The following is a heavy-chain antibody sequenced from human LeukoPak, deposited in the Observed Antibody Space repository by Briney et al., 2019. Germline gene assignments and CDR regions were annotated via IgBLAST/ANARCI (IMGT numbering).Heavy chain of an antibody. V-gene: IGHV4-30-2*01. J-gene: IGHJ5*02. Sequence: SETLSLTCAVSGGSISSGGYSWSWIRQPPGKGLEWIGYIYHSGSTYYNPSLKSRVTISVDTSKNQFSLKLSSVTAADTAVYYCARHNSRWLQLMGSPRWFDPWGQGTLVTVSS. D-gene: IGHD5-24*01. CDR2: IYHSGST. CDR1: GGSISSGGYS. CDR3: ARHNSRWLQLMGSPRWFDP.